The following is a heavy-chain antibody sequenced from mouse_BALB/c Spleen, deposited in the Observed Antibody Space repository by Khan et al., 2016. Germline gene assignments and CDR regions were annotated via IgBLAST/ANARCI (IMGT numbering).Heavy chain of an antibody. V-gene: IGHV3-2*02. CDR1: GYSITSDYA. CDR3: ARGGSSYEDAMDF. CDR2: ISFSGST. Sequence: EVQLQESGPGLVKPSQSLSLTCTVTGYSITSDYAWNWIRQSPENKLEWMGYISFSGSTSYNPSLKSRISVTRDTSKNQFFLQLNSVTSEDTATXYCARGGSSYEDAMDFWGQGTSVTVSS. J-gene: IGHJ4*01. D-gene: IGHD1-1*01.